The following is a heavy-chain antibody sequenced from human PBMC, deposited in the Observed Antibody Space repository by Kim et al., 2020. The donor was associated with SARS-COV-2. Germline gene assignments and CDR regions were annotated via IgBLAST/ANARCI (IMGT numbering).Heavy chain of an antibody. Sequence: NYAQKFQGRVTITAEGSTSRAYMELSSLRSEDTAVYYCARVMGYSYGLDYWGQGTLVTVSP. J-gene: IGHJ4*02. CDR3: ARVMGYSYGLDY. D-gene: IGHD5-18*01. V-gene: IGHV1-69*01.